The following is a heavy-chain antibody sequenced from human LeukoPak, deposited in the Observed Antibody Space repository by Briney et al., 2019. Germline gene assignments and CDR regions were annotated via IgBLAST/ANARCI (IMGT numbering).Heavy chain of an antibody. CDR2: INPNSGGT. CDR3: AREWSSSSAVSVFYDY. D-gene: IGHD6-13*01. V-gene: IGHV1-2*02. J-gene: IGHJ4*02. CDR1: GYTFTGYY. Sequence: ASVKVSCKASGYTFTGYYMHWVRQAPGQGLEWMGWINPNSGGTNYAQKFQGRVTMTRDTSISTAYMELSRLRSDDTAVYYCAREWSSSSAVSVFYDYWGQGTLVTVSS.